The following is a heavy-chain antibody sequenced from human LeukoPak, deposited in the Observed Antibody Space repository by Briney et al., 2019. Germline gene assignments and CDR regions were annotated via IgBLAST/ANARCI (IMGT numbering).Heavy chain of an antibody. D-gene: IGHD2-2*01. CDR2: ISGSGGST. J-gene: IGHJ4*02. V-gene: IGHV3-23*01. Sequence: GGSLRLSCAASGFTFSSYAMSWVRQAPGKGLEWVSAISGSGGSTYYADSVKGRFTISRDNSKNTLYLQMNSLRAEDTAVYYCAKVPSGYCSSTSCFGYYFDYWGQGTLVTVSS. CDR1: GFTFSSYA. CDR3: AKVPSGYCSSTSCFGYYFDY.